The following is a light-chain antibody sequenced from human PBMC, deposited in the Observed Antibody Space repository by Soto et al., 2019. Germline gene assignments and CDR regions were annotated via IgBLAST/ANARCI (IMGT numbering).Light chain of an antibody. J-gene: IGKJ1*01. V-gene: IGKV3-20*01. CDR3: QHYGSSPWT. CDR2: GAS. Sequence: EIVLTQSPGTLSLSPGERATLSCRASQSVSSISLGWYQQKPGQAPRLLINGASIRATGIPDRFSGSGSGTDFTLTISRLEPEDFAVYYCQHYGSSPWTFGPGTKVEIK. CDR1: QSVSSIS.